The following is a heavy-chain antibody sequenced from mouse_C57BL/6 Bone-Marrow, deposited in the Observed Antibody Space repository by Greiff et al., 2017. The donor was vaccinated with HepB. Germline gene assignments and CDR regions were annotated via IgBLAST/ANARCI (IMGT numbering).Heavy chain of an antibody. CDR1: GYTFTSYW. D-gene: IGHD1-1*01. Sequence: QVQLQQPGAELVKPGASVKVSCKASGYTFTSYWMHWVKQRPGQGLEWIGRIHPSDSDTNYNQKFKGKATLTVDTSSSTAYMQLSSLTSEDSAVYYCARGLLRYTWFAYWGQGTLVTVSA. CDR2: IHPSDSDT. J-gene: IGHJ3*01. CDR3: ARGLLRYTWFAY. V-gene: IGHV1-74*01.